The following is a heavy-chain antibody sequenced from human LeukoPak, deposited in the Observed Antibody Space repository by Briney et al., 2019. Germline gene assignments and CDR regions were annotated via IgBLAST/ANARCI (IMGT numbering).Heavy chain of an antibody. D-gene: IGHD6-19*01. CDR3: ASNEVSVAGQFDY. V-gene: IGHV1-2*02. CDR2: INPNSGGT. Sequence: ASVKVSCKASGYTFTGYYMHWVRQAPGQGLEWMGWINPNSGGTYYAQKFQGRVTMTRDTSISTAYMELSRLRSDDTAVYYCASNEVSVAGQFDYWGQGTLVTVSS. J-gene: IGHJ4*02. CDR1: GYTFTGYY.